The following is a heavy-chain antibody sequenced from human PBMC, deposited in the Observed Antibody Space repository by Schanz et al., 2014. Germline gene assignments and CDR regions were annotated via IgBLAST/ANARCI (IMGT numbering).Heavy chain of an antibody. CDR2: IWYDGSKT. J-gene: IGHJ4*02. CDR1: GFSFDKYG. CDR3: TRDTDYHFDY. D-gene: IGHD4-17*01. V-gene: IGHV3-33*01. Sequence: VQLVESGGGLVQPGGSLRLSCAASGFSFDKYGMHWVRQAPGKGLEWVGVIWYDGSKTYYADSVKGRFTISRDNARNTLYLQMNSLRAEDTAVYYCTRDTDYHFDYWGQGTLVTVSS.